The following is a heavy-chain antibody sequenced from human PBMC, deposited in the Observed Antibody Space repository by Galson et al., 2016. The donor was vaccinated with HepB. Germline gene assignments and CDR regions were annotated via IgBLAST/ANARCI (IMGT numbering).Heavy chain of an antibody. CDR1: GFSFSTCA. CDR3: ARDLEDGTYYLDY. CDR2: ISGSGAAT. D-gene: IGHD5-24*01. Sequence: SLRLSCAASGFSFSTCAMTWVRQAPGKGLEWVAAISGSGAATYYADSVQGRFSISRGNAKNTLDLQMNSLRVEDTAVYFCARDLEDGTYYLDYWGQGTLVTVTA. J-gene: IGHJ4*02. V-gene: IGHV3-23*01.